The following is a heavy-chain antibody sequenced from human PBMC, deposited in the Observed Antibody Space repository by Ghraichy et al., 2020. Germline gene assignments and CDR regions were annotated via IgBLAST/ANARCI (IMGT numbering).Heavy chain of an antibody. J-gene: IGHJ6*02. V-gene: IGHV3-48*02. CDR2: ITSSSRTK. CDR3: ARGSKVVRFYYYDALDV. CDR1: GFTLSSYS. Sequence: LTCVASGFTLSSYSLNWVRQAPGKGLEWVSYITSSSRTKSYADSVKGRFTISRDNAKNSLYLQMNSLRDEDTAVYYCARGSKVVRFYYYDALDVWGQGTTVTVSS. D-gene: IGHD4-23*01.